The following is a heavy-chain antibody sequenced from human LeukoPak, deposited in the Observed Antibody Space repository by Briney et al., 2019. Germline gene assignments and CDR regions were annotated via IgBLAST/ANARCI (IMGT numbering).Heavy chain of an antibody. D-gene: IGHD1-26*01. CDR3: AKRRASTVINFYFDY. J-gene: IGHJ4*02. CDR1: GFTFSSYA. Sequence: GGSLRLTCAASGFTFSSYAMSWVRQAPGKGLEWVSAIGGSGTNTNYADSVKGRFTISRDNSKNTLYLQMNSLRAEDTAVYYCAKRRASTVINFYFDYWGQGTLVTVSS. V-gene: IGHV3-23*01. CDR2: IGGSGTNT.